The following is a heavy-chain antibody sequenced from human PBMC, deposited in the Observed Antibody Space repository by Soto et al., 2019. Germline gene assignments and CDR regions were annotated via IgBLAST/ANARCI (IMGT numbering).Heavy chain of an antibody. CDR3: ARGHPEGGSYGLEWVFDP. CDR2: IIPIFGTA. Sequence: SVKIGCNAPGGTLSSYAISLVRQAPGQGLEWMGGIIPIFGTANYAQKFQGRVTITADESTSTAYMELSSLRSEDTAVYYCARGHPEGGSYGLEWVFDPWGQGTLVTVSS. J-gene: IGHJ5*02. CDR1: GGTLSSYA. D-gene: IGHD1-26*01. V-gene: IGHV1-69*13.